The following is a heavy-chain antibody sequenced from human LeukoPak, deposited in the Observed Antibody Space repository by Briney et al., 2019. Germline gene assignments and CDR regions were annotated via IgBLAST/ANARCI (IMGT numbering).Heavy chain of an antibody. CDR1: GLTFSNAW. Sequence: PGGSLRLSCAGSGLTFSNAWMTWVRQAPGKGREWVGHIKSKTDGATTEYTTPVKGRFTISRDDSKNTLYLQMNSLKTEDTALYYCTTKHGFQEGIDYWGQGTLVTVSS. CDR3: TTKHGFQEGIDY. CDR2: IKSKTDGATT. V-gene: IGHV3-15*01. J-gene: IGHJ4*02. D-gene: IGHD6-13*01.